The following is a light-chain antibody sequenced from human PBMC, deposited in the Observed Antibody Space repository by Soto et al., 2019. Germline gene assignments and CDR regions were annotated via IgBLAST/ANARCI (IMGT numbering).Light chain of an antibody. V-gene: IGKV1-8*01. Sequence: AIRMTQSPSSFSASTGDRVTITCRASQGISSYLAWYQQKPGKAPKLLIYAASTLQSGVPSRFSGSGSGTDFTLTISCLQSEDFATYYCQQYYCYPRTFGEGTKVDSK. CDR3: QQYYCYPRT. CDR1: QGISSY. J-gene: IGKJ1*01. CDR2: AAS.